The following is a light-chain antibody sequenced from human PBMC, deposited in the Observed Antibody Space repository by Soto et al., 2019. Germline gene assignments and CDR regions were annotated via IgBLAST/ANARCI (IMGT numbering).Light chain of an antibody. J-gene: IGLJ1*01. V-gene: IGLV2-8*01. CDR3: SSYAGSNNYV. CDR1: SGDVGGYNY. CDR2: EVR. Sequence: QSALTQPPSASGSPGQSVTISCTGTSGDVGGYNYVSWYQQHPGKAPKLMIFEVRERPSGVPDRFSASKSGNTASLTVSGLQAEDEADYYCSSYAGSNNYVFGTGTKLTVL.